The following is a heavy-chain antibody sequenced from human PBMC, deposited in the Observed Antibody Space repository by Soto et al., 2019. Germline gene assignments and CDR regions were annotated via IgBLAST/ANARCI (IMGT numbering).Heavy chain of an antibody. CDR2: ISESGDYR. CDR3: ATYYYDSSGPKFDY. J-gene: IGHJ4*02. CDR1: GFIFRTFA. V-gene: IGHV3-23*01. D-gene: IGHD3-22*01. Sequence: PGGSLRLSCAASGFIFRTFAMSWVRQAPGKGLEWVSGISESGDYRYYGDAVKGRFTISRDNSKNTLYLQMNSLRAEDTAVYYCATYYYDSSGPKFDYWGQGTLVTVSS.